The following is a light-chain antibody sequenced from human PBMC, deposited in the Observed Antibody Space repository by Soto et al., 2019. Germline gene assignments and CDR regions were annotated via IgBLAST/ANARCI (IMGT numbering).Light chain of an antibody. Sequence: EIVLTQSPGTLSLSPGERATLSCRASQPLSVNSLAWYQQKPGRAPRLLIYGASTRATGIPARFSGSGSETECTLTISSLQSEDFAVYYCQQYNNWPPYTFGQGTKLEIK. CDR3: QQYNNWPPYT. CDR1: QPLSVN. J-gene: IGKJ2*01. CDR2: GAS. V-gene: IGKV3-15*01.